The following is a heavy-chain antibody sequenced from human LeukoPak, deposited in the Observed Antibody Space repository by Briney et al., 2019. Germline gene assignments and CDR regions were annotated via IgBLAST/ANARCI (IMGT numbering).Heavy chain of an antibody. Sequence: GGSLRLSCAASGFTFSTFAMIWVRQPPGKGLEWVSSIFPSGGEIHYADSVRGRFTISRDNSKSTLSLQMNSLRAEDTAVYYCARPYYDSGLFDYWGQGTLVTVSS. V-gene: IGHV3-23*01. CDR2: IFPSGGEI. D-gene: IGHD3-22*01. CDR3: ARPYYDSGLFDY. J-gene: IGHJ4*02. CDR1: GFTFSTFA.